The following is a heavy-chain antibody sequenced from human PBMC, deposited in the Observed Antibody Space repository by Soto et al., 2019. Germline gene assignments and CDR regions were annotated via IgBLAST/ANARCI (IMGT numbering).Heavy chain of an antibody. CDR1: ADTFNSYS. CDR3: ARSLEGTTVTNWFDP. D-gene: IGHD4-17*01. J-gene: IGHJ5*02. Sequence: QVQLVQSGAEVKKPGSSVKVSCKASADTFNSYSLSWLRQAPGQRLEWMGGITPVFGTADYAQSFEDRLTKTADDSTGTVYMELSSLRTDDTAVYYCARSLEGTTVTNWFDPWGQGALVTVSS. V-gene: IGHV1-69*01. CDR2: ITPVFGTA.